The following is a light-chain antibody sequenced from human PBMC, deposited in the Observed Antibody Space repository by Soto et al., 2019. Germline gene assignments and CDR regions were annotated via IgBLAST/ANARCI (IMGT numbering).Light chain of an antibody. V-gene: IGKV1-5*03. CDR2: KAS. J-gene: IGKJ4*01. CDR1: QSISPW. Sequence: DSQMTQFPSTLSASVGDRVTITCRASQSISPWLAWYQQKPGKAPKILISKASTLQSGVPPRFSGSGSGTEFTLTISSLQPDDFATYSCQQYERYPMTFGGGTKVDIK. CDR3: QQYERYPMT.